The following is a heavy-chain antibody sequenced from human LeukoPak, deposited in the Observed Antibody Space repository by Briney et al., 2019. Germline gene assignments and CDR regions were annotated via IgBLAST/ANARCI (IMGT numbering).Heavy chain of an antibody. D-gene: IGHD5-24*01. CDR1: GYTFTIYY. CDR2: INPSGGST. V-gene: IGHV1-46*01. Sequence: AAVTVSCKASGYTFTIYYIHWLRQPPAQGIERMGIINPSGGSTSYAQKFQGRVAMTRDMSTSTVYMELSSLRSEDTAVYYCARVRDGYNDAYDIWGQGTMVTVSS. J-gene: IGHJ3*02. CDR3: ARVRDGYNDAYDI.